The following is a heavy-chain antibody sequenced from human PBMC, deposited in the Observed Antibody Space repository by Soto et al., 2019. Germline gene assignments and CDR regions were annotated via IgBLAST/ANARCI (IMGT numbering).Heavy chain of an antibody. CDR1: GFTFSNAW. CDR3: TTLISLLWFGIDAFDI. J-gene: IGHJ3*02. CDR2: IKSKTDGGTT. D-gene: IGHD3-10*01. Sequence: GGSLRLSCAASGFTFSNAWMSWVRQAPGKGLEWVGRIKSKTDGGTTDYAAPVKGRFTISRDDSKNTLYLQMNSLKTEDTAVYYCTTLISLLWFGIDAFDIWGQGTMVTVSS. V-gene: IGHV3-15*01.